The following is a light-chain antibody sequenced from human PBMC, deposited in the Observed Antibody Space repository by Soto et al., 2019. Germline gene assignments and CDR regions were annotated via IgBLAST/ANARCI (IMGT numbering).Light chain of an antibody. CDR3: FSYTSSGTYV. Sequence: TQAASVSGSPGQSITISCTGTSSDVGNYNYVSWYQQHPGKAPKLMIYEVSNRPSGVSNRFSGSKSGNTASLTISGLQAEDETDYYCFSYTSSGTYVFGTGTSSPS. J-gene: IGLJ1*01. V-gene: IGLV2-14*01. CDR1: SSDVGNYNY. CDR2: EVS.